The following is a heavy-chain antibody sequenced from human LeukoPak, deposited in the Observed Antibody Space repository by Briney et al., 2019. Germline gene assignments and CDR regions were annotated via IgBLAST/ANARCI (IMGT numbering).Heavy chain of an antibody. CDR3: ARDLGSGWSNWYFDL. J-gene: IGHJ2*01. CDR2: ISGSGGST. CDR1: GFTFSSYA. Sequence: GGSLRLSCAASGFTFSSYAMSWVRQAPGKGLEWVSAISGSGGSTYYADSVKGRFTISRDNSKNTLYLQMNSLRAGDTAVYYCARDLGSGWSNWYFDLWGRGTLVTVSS. D-gene: IGHD6-19*01. V-gene: IGHV3-23*01.